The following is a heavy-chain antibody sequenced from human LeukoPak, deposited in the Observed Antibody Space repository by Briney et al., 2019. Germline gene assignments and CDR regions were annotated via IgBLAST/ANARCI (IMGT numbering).Heavy chain of an antibody. Sequence: SETLSLTCAVYGGSFSGYYWSWIRQPPGKGLEWIGEINHSGSTNYNPFLKSRVTISVDTSKNQFSLKLSSVTAADTAVYYCASRGTSSWPRFDYWGQGTLVTVSS. D-gene: IGHD6-13*01. CDR2: INHSGST. CDR3: ASRGTSSWPRFDY. V-gene: IGHV4-34*01. CDR1: GGSFSGYY. J-gene: IGHJ4*02.